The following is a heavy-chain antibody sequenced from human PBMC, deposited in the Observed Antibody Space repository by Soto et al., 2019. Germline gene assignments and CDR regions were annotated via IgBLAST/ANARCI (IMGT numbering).Heavy chain of an antibody. Sequence: EVQLLESGGGLVQPGGSLRLSCAASGFTFNNYAMSWVRQAPGKGLEWVSAISGSGGSTYYADSVKGRFTISRDNSKNTLYLQMNSLRAEDTAVYYCAKDRGAAHRFDPWGQGTLVTVSS. J-gene: IGHJ5*02. CDR2: ISGSGGST. D-gene: IGHD3-10*01. CDR3: AKDRGAAHRFDP. CDR1: GFTFNNYA. V-gene: IGHV3-23*01.